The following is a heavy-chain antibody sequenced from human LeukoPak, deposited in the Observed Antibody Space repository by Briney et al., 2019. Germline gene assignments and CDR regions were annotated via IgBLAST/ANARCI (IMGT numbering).Heavy chain of an antibody. CDR2: ISWNSGSI. CDR3: AKATEEMATTYYFDY. V-gene: IGHV3-9*01. J-gene: IGHJ4*02. D-gene: IGHD5-24*01. CDR1: GFTFDDYA. Sequence: GGSLRLSCAPSGFTFDDYAMHWVRQAPEEGLEWVSGISWNSGSIGYADSVKGRFTISRDNAKTSLYLQMNSLRAEDTALYYCAKATEEMATTYYFDYWGQGTLVTVSS.